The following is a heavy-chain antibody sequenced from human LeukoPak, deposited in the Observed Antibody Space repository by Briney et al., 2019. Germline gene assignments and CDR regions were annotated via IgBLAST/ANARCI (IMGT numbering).Heavy chain of an antibody. D-gene: IGHD5-24*01. CDR3: ARALGRLQPYYYYCYMHV. Sequence: GGSLRLSCAASGFTFSSYWMSWVRQAPGKGLEWVAIITQDGSEKYYVDSVKGRFTISRDNAKNSLYLQMNSLRAEDTAVYYCARALGRLQPYYYYCYMHVGGQGTTVTVSS. V-gene: IGHV3-7*01. CDR1: GFTFSSYW. J-gene: IGHJ6*02. CDR2: ITQDGSEK.